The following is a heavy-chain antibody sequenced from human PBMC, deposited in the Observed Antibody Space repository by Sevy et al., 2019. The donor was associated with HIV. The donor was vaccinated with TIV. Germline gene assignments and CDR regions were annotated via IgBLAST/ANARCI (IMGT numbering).Heavy chain of an antibody. CDR3: ETDRLERLLPNGFDI. Sequence: GGSLRLSCAASGFTFSNAWMNWVRQAPGKGLEWVGRIKSKSDGGTTDYAAPVKGRFTISRDDSKNTLYLQMNSLKTEDTAVYYCETDRLERLLPNGFDIWGQGTMVTVS. J-gene: IGHJ3*02. D-gene: IGHD1-1*01. V-gene: IGHV3-15*07. CDR2: IKSKSDGGTT. CDR1: GFTFSNAW.